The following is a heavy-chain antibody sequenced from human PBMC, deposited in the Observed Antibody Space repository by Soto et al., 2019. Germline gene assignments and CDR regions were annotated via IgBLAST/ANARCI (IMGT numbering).Heavy chain of an antibody. CDR3: ARGLRGYSSSWYWFDP. J-gene: IGHJ5*02. Sequence: SETLSLTCAVYGGSFSGYYWSWIRQPPGKGLEWIGEINHSGSTNYNPPLKSRVTISVDTSKNQFSLKLSSVTAADTAVYYCARGLRGYSSSWYWFDPWGQGTLVTSPQ. CDR2: INHSGST. D-gene: IGHD6-13*01. CDR1: GGSFSGYY. V-gene: IGHV4-34*01.